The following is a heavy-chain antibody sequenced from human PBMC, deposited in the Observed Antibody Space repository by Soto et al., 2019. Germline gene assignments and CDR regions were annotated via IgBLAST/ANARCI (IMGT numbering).Heavy chain of an antibody. CDR1: GGTFSSYA. V-gene: IGHV1-69*13. D-gene: IGHD2-15*01. Sequence: SVKVSCKASGGTFSSYAISWVRQAPGQGLEWMGGIIPIFGTANYAQKFQGRVTITADESTSTAYMELSSLRSEDTAVYYCARYCSGGSCYSDNWFDPWGQGILVTVSS. CDR2: IIPIFGTA. J-gene: IGHJ5*02. CDR3: ARYCSGGSCYSDNWFDP.